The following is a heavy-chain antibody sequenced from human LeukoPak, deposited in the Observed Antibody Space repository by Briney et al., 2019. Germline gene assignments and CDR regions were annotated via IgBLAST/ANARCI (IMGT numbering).Heavy chain of an antibody. Sequence: AVSGSGGSTYYADSVKGRFTISRDNSENTLYLQVNSLRAEDTAVYYCAKTSRGSWWTFDYWGQGTLVTVSS. CDR2: VSGSGGST. D-gene: IGHD6-13*01. V-gene: IGHV3-23*01. CDR3: AKTSRGSWWTFDY. J-gene: IGHJ4*02.